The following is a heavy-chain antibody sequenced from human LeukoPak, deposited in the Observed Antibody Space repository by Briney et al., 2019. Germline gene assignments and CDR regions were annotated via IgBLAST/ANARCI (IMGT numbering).Heavy chain of an antibody. CDR3: AKDGLTTSFSYYYMDV. CDR2: IRYDGSNK. CDR1: GFTFSSYD. V-gene: IGHV3-30*02. J-gene: IGHJ6*03. D-gene: IGHD3-3*01. Sequence: AGGSLRLSCAASGFTFSSYDIHWVRQAPGKGLEWVAFIRYDGSNKYYADSVKGRFTISRDNSKNTLYLQMNSLRAEDTAVYYCAKDGLTTSFSYYYMDVWGKGTTVTISS.